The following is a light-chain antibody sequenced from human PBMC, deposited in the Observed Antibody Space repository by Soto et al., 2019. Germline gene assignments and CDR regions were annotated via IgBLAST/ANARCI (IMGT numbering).Light chain of an antibody. CDR2: GAS. Sequence: EMVITQSPATLSVSPGEGATVSCRASQSVSSNLAWYQQKPGQAPRLLIYGASTRATGIPARFSGSGSGTEFAFTISSLQSEDFAVYYCQQYDKWPPSNTFGQGTKLEIK. CDR3: QQYDKWPPSNT. CDR1: QSVSSN. V-gene: IGKV3-15*01. J-gene: IGKJ2*01.